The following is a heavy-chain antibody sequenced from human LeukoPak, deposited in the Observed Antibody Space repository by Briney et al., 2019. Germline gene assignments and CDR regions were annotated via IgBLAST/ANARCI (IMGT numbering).Heavy chain of an antibody. CDR2: ISPYNGNT. J-gene: IGHJ4*02. D-gene: IGHD3-16*01. CDR1: GYTFTRYG. V-gene: IGHV1-18*01. CDR3: ARAERGTTRPFDY. Sequence: ASVKVSCKASGYTFTRYGISWVRQAPGQGLEWMGWISPYNGNTNYAQKLQGRVTLTTDTSASTAYMELRTLRSDDTAVYYCARAERGTTRPFDYWGQGTLVTVSS.